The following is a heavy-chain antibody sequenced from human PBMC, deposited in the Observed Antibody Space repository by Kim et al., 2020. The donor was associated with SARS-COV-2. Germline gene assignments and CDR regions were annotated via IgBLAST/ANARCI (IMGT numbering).Heavy chain of an antibody. V-gene: IGHV1-18*01. J-gene: IGHJ5*02. CDR1: GDTFSNNA. Sequence: ASVKVSCKTSGDTFSNNAISWVRQAPGRGLEWMGWIITIDGDTKYALKFQSRVTMTTDSSTSTGYMELRSLRYEDTAVYFCPRGGWAQIHDFKGWVNPW. D-gene: IGHD3-3*01. CDR3: PRGGWAQIHDFKGWVNP. CDR2: IITIDGDT.